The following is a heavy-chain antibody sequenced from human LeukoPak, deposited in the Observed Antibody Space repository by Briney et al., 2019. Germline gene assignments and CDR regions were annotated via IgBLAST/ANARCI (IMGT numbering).Heavy chain of an antibody. Sequence: ASVKVSCKASGYTFTSYDINWVRQATGQGLEWMGWMNPNSGGTNYAQKFQGRVTMTRDTSISTAYMELSRLRSDDTAVYYCARSGYSYDNSYYFDYWGQGTLVTVSS. CDR3: ARSGYSYDNSYYFDY. V-gene: IGHV1-2*02. J-gene: IGHJ4*02. CDR1: GYTFTSYD. D-gene: IGHD5-18*01. CDR2: MNPNSGGT.